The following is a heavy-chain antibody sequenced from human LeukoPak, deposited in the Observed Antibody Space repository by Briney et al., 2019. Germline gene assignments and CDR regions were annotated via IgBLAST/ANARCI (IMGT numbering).Heavy chain of an antibody. D-gene: IGHD1-26*01. Sequence: GASVKVSCKASGYTFTGYYMHWVRQAPGQGLEWMGWINPNSGGTNYAQKFQGGVTMTRDTSISTAYMELSRLRSDDTAVYYCARGPLSIVGATRYPWGQGTLVTVSS. J-gene: IGHJ5*02. V-gene: IGHV1-2*02. CDR1: GYTFTGYY. CDR3: ARGPLSIVGATRYP. CDR2: INPNSGGT.